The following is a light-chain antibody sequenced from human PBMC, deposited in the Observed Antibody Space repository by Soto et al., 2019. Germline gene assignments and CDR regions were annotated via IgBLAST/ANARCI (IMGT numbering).Light chain of an antibody. V-gene: IGKV1-5*03. CDR3: LQYDRYPLT. J-gene: IGKJ4*01. Sequence: DIQMTQSPSILSASVGDRVTITCRASQSISNWLAWYQQKPGRAPKVMIYKASIVQSGVPSRFSGTGSGTEFTLTISSLQPDDFTTYYCLQYDRYPLTFGGGTKVEIK. CDR1: QSISNW. CDR2: KAS.